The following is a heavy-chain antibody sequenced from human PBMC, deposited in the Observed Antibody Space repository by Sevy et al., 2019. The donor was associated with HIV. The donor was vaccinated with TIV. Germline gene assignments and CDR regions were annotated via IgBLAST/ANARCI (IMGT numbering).Heavy chain of an antibody. CDR2: IKADGSDK. J-gene: IGHJ4*02. Sequence: GGSLRLSCAASGFPFSANWMNWVSQAPGKGLEWVANIKADGSDKYYVDSVEGRFSISRDNAKNLLFLQMNSLRVEDTAVYYCAHETFGRFESWGQGTLVTVSS. CDR1: GFPFSANW. D-gene: IGHD3-16*01. V-gene: IGHV3-7*01. CDR3: AHETFGRFES.